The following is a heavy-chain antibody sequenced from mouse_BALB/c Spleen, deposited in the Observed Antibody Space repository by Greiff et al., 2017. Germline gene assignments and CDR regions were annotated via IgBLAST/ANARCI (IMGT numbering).Heavy chain of an antibody. Sequence: EVQLQQSGAELVKPGASVKLSCTASGFNIKDTYMHWVMQRPEQGLEWIGRIDPANGNTKYDPKFQGKATITADTSSNTAYLQLSSLTSEDTAVYYCARDDYDEGYFDVWGAGTTVTVSS. D-gene: IGHD2-4*01. J-gene: IGHJ1*01. CDR3: ARDDYDEGYFDV. V-gene: IGHV14-3*02. CDR1: GFNIKDTY. CDR2: IDPANGNT.